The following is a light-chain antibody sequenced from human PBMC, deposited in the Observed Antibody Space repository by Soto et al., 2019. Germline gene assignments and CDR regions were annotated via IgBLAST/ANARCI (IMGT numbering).Light chain of an antibody. CDR2: GAS. Sequence: EIVMTQSPATLSVSPGERATLSCRAGQSVGSNLAWYQQKPGQAPRLLIYGASSRATGIPARFSGSGSGTECTLTLSSLQSEDSAVYYCQHYNNRLLTFGGGAKVEIK. CDR3: QHYNNRLLT. CDR1: QSVGSN. J-gene: IGKJ4*01. V-gene: IGKV3-15*01.